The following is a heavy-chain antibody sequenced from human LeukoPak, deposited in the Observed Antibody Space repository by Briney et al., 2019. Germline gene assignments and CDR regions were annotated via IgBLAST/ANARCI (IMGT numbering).Heavy chain of an antibody. J-gene: IGHJ3*02. D-gene: IGHD3-22*01. CDR2: ISYSGGT. CDR3: AREVEYYDSSGYRPHAFDI. Sequence: PSETLSLTCTVSGGSIISSNHYWGWTRQPPGKGLEWFGSISYSGGTAYSPSLRSRVTISVDTSKNQFSLKVNSVTAADTAVYYCAREVEYYDSSGYRPHAFDIWGQGTLVTVSS. CDR1: GGSIISSNHY. V-gene: IGHV4-39*02.